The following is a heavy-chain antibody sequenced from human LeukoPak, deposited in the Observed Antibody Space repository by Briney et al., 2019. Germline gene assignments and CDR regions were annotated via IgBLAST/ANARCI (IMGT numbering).Heavy chain of an antibody. CDR1: GGTFSSYA. D-gene: IGHD4-4*01. CDR2: IIPIFGTA. V-gene: IGHV1-69*13. J-gene: IGHJ6*02. Sequence: SVKVSCKASGGTFSSYAISWVRQAPGQGLDWMGGIIPIFGTANYAQKLQGRVTITADESTSTAYMELSSLRSEDTAVYYCARVLHAHYYYGMDVWGQGTTVTVSS. CDR3: ARVLHAHYYYGMDV.